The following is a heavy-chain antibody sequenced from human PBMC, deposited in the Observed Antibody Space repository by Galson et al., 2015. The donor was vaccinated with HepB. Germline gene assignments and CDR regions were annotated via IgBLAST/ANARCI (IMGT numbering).Heavy chain of an antibody. Sequence: SLRLSCAASGFTFSSCWMHWVRQAPGKGLVWVSRINSGGSSTSYADSVKGRFTISRDNAKNTLYLQMNSLRAEDTAVYYCARGVYYYDSSGYRYWGQGTLVTVSS. CDR3: ARGVYYYDSSGYRY. CDR1: GFTFSSCW. D-gene: IGHD3-22*01. V-gene: IGHV3-74*01. CDR2: INSGGSST. J-gene: IGHJ4*02.